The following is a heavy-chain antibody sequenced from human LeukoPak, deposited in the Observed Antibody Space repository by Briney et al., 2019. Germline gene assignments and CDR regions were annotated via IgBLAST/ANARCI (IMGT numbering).Heavy chain of an antibody. CDR2: IHSSGYT. Sequence: SETLSLTCTVSGGSIRSSSFYWGWIRQPPGKGLEWIGGIHSSGYTSYTPSLKSRVAISVDTSKNQFSLRLRSVTAPDTAVYYCARDYGDYFDYWGQGTLVTVSS. J-gene: IGHJ4*02. CDR3: ARDYGDYFDY. CDR1: GGSIRSSSFY. D-gene: IGHD4-17*01. V-gene: IGHV4-39*02.